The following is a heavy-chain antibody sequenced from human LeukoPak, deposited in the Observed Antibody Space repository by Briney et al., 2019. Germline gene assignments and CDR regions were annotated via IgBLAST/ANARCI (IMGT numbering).Heavy chain of an antibody. CDR3: ARGKSGQNFDY. J-gene: IGHJ4*02. CDR1: GGTFSSYA. CDR2: IIPILGIA. Sequence: GASVKVSCKASGGTFSSYAISWVRQAPGQGLEWMGRIIPILGIANCAQKLQGRVTITADKSTSTAYMELSSLRSEDTAVYYCARGKSGQNFDYWGQGTLVTVSS. D-gene: IGHD1-26*01. V-gene: IGHV1-69*04.